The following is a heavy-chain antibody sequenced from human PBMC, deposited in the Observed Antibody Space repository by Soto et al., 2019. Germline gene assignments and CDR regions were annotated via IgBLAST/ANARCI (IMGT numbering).Heavy chain of an antibody. J-gene: IGHJ4*02. V-gene: IGHV1-46*01. CDR2: INPRDRTT. D-gene: IGHD3-10*01. CDR1: WYPFTTPF. CDR3: AITIYLVRGVVAWPAEY. Sequence: APVKVSCKASWYPFTTPFIHWVRQAPAQVLEWMGIINPRDRTTSYAQKAQGRVAMATDTATSRVSVARSSLRSEDTAVYYCAITIYLVRGVVAWPAEYWGEGTQVTVSS.